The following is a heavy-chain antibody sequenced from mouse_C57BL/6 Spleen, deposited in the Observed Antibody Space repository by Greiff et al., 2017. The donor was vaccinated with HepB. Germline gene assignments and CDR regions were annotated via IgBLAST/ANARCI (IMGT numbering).Heavy chain of an antibody. Sequence: VQLQQSGPELVKPGASVKISCKASGYAFSSSWMNWVKQRPGKGLEWIGRIYPGDGDTNYNGKFKGKATLTADKSSSTAYMQLSSLTSEDSAVYFCVYGYDEAWLAYWGQGTLVTVSA. D-gene: IGHD2-2*01. V-gene: IGHV1-82*01. CDR1: GYAFSSSW. CDR3: VYGYDEAWLAY. J-gene: IGHJ3*01. CDR2: IYPGDGDT.